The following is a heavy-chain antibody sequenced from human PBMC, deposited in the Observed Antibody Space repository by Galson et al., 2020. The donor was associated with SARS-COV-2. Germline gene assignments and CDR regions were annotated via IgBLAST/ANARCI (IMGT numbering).Heavy chain of an antibody. CDR3: ASTLPWIADSATTVLEWLLLVY. CDR2: FDPEDGET. D-gene: IGHD3-3*01. Sequence: ASVKVSCKVSGYTLTELSMHWVRQAPGKGLEWMGGFDPEDGETIYAQKFQGRVTMTEDTSTDTAYMELSSLRSEDTAVYYCASTLPWIADSATTVLEWLLLVYWGQGTLVTVSS. V-gene: IGHV1-24*01. J-gene: IGHJ4*02. CDR1: GYTLTELS.